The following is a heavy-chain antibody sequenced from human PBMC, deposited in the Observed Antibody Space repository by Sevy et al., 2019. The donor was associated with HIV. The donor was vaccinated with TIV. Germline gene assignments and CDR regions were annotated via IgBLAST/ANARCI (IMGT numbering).Heavy chain of an antibody. D-gene: IGHD1-26*01. V-gene: IGHV4-59*08. CDR1: GGSITSLY. Sequence: SETLSLTCTVSGGSITSLYWNWIRQPPGKGLEWIANIYYNGNINYNPSLKSRVTLSLATTMNQFSLRLSSVTAAETAMYYCAGENAWGRGYSWGQGTLVTVSS. CDR2: IYYNGNI. CDR3: AGENAWGRGYS. J-gene: IGHJ4*02.